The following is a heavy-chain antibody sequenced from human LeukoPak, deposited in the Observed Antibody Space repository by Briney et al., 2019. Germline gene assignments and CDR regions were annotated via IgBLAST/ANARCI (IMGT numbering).Heavy chain of an antibody. Sequence: ASAKVSCKASGFTFTGYYIHWVRQAPGQGLEWMGWVNPNSGGTKYAQKFQGRVSMTSDTSISTAYMELSRLTSDDTAVYYCARDTYGGNWSLGYWGQGTLVTVSS. CDR3: ARDTYGGNWSLGY. CDR1: GFTFTGYY. J-gene: IGHJ4*02. CDR2: VNPNSGGT. V-gene: IGHV1-2*02. D-gene: IGHD4-23*01.